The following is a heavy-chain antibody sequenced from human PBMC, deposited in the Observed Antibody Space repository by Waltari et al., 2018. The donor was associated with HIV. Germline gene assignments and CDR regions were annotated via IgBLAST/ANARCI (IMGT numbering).Heavy chain of an antibody. CDR2: IKSKTDGEAT. CDR1: GLTFNDAW. Sequence: EVQLVESGGTLVRTGGSLRLSCLAPGLTFNDAWVSWVRQAPGKGLEWIGRIKSKTDGEATDYLPPVKDRFIISRNDSEAMVYLQMTGLKADDTGVYYCAEYKSGRRVFDSWGQGTQVSVSS. D-gene: IGHD3-3*01. V-gene: IGHV3-15*02. CDR3: AEYKSGRRVFDS. J-gene: IGHJ4*02.